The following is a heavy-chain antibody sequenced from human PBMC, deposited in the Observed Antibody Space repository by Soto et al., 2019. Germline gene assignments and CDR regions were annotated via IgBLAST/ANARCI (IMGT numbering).Heavy chain of an antibody. D-gene: IGHD2-15*01. V-gene: IGHV1-2*04. CDR2: INPNSGGT. Sequence: QVQLVQSGAEVKKPGASVKVSCKASGYTFTGYYMHWVRQAPGQGLEWMGWINPNSGGTNYAQKFQGWVTMTRDTSISTAYMELSRLRSDDTAVYYCARGGYCSGGSCDTAAFDIWCQGTMVTVSS. CDR3: ARGGYCSGGSCDTAAFDI. J-gene: IGHJ3*02. CDR1: GYTFTGYY.